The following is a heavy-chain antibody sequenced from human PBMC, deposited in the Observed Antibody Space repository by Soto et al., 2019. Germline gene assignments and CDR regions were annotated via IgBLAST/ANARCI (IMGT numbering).Heavy chain of an antibody. V-gene: IGHV1-46*01. D-gene: IGHD3-10*01. CDR1: GYTFSFDY. Sequence: QIQLLQSGAEVKKPGASVKISCKASGYTFSFDYLSWVRRAPGQGLQWMGKINPDGGATTYAQSFQGRVSITRDASTCTVYMELSTLTSADTAVYYCAKGRRNTFWGQGTLVSVSS. CDR3: AKGRRNTF. CDR2: INPDGGAT. J-gene: IGHJ4*02.